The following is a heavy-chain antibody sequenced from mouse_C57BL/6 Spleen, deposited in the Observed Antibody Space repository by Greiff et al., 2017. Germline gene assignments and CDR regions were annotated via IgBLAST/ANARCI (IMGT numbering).Heavy chain of an antibody. CDR3: ARGIYYDYGGAY. V-gene: IGHV1-64*01. CDR1: GYTFTSYW. D-gene: IGHD2-4*01. Sequence: QVQLQQPGAELVKPGASVKLSCKASGYTFTSYWMHWVKQRPGQGLEWIGMIHPNSGSTNYNEKFKSKATLTVDKSSSTAYMQLSSLPSEDSAVYYCARGIYYDYGGAYWGQGTLVTVSA. CDR2: IHPNSGST. J-gene: IGHJ3*01.